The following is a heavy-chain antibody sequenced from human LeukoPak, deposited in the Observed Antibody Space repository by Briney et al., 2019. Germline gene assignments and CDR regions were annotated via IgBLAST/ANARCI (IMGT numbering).Heavy chain of an antibody. V-gene: IGHV5-10-1*01. D-gene: IGHD6-19*01. CDR3: ARGGWLDDY. CDR2: INPSDSYT. J-gene: IGHJ4*02. CDR1: GYGFANYW. Sequence: GESLRISCKGSGYGFANYWISWVRQMPGKGLEWMGRINPSDSYTNYNPSFQGHVTFSVDKSIATAYLQWTTLKASDTAMYYCARGGWLDDYWGQGTLVTVSS.